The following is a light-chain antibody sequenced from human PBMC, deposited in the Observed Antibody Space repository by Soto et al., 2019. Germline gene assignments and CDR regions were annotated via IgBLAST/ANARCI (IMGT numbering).Light chain of an antibody. CDR1: QSVSSSS. Sequence: EIVLTQSPGTLSLSPGERATLSCRASQSVSSSSLAWYQQNPGQAPRLLIYEASSRATGIPDRFSGSGSGTDFTLTISRLEPEDFAVYYCQQYNNWLRTFGQGTKVDIK. J-gene: IGKJ1*01. CDR3: QQYNNWLRT. CDR2: EAS. V-gene: IGKV3D-20*02.